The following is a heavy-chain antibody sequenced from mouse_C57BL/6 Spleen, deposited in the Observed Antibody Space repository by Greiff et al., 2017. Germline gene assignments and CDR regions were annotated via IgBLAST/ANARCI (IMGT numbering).Heavy chain of an antibody. Sequence: QVQLQQPGAELVRPGSSVKLSCKASGYTFTSYWMHWVKQRPIQGLEWIGNIDPSDSETHYNQKFKDKATLTVDKSSSTAYMQLSSLTSEDSAVYYCAIYYDYDRYYFDYWGQGTTLTVSS. CDR2: IDPSDSET. D-gene: IGHD2-4*01. CDR3: AIYYDYDRYYFDY. J-gene: IGHJ2*01. V-gene: IGHV1-52*01. CDR1: GYTFTSYW.